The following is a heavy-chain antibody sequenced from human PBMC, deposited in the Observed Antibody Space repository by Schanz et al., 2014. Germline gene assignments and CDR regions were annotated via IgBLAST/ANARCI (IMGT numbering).Heavy chain of an antibody. CDR2: ISHDGNNK. D-gene: IGHD2-21*01. V-gene: IGHV3-30*03. J-gene: IGHJ1*01. CDR1: GFTFRSYS. CDR3: AREFVN. Sequence: VQLVESGGSLVQPGGSLRLSCAASGFTFRSYSMNWVRQAPGKGLEWAALISHDGNNKHYVDSVEGRFTISRDNAKNSLYLQMNSLRAEDTALYYCAREFVNWGQGTLXTVSS.